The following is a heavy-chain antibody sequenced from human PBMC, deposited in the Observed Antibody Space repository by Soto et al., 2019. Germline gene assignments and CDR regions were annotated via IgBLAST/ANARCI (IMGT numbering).Heavy chain of an antibody. D-gene: IGHD6-13*01. CDR1: GFTFSSYA. CDR2: ISYDGSNK. CDR3: ASNRIAAPPLKELWFDP. Sequence: QVQLVESGGGVVQPGRSLRLSCAASGFTFSSYAMHWVRQAPGKGLEWVAVISYDGSNKYYADSVKGRFTISRDNFKNTLYLQMNSLRAEDTAVYYCASNRIAAPPLKELWFDPWGQGTLVTVSS. V-gene: IGHV3-30-3*01. J-gene: IGHJ5*02.